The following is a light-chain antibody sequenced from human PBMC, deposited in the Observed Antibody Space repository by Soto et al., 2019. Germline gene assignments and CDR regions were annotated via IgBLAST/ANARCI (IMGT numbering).Light chain of an antibody. CDR2: GAS. CDR1: QSVGSN. Sequence: EIVMTQSPATLSVSPGERATLSCRASQSVGSNLAWYQQKPGQGPRLLIHGASTRATGVPARFSGSGSGTDFTLTISSLQSEDFAVYYCQQFNDWPPLTFGGGTKVAIK. J-gene: IGKJ4*01. CDR3: QQFNDWPPLT. V-gene: IGKV3-15*01.